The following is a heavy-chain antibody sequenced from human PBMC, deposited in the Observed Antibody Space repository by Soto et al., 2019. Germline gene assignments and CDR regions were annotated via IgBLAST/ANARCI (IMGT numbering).Heavy chain of an antibody. CDR2: VSYSGTS. D-gene: IGHD2-8*01. J-gene: IGHJ4*02. CDR3: VRLMYV. CDR1: GDSITSSDYY. Sequence: LQLQESGPGLVKPSETLSLTCTVSGDSITSSDYYWGWIRQPPGKGLAWIGSVSYSGTSYYNPSLKSRITISVDTSKNLFSLKLSSVTVADTPVYYCVRLMYVWGQGTLVTVSS. V-gene: IGHV4-39*01.